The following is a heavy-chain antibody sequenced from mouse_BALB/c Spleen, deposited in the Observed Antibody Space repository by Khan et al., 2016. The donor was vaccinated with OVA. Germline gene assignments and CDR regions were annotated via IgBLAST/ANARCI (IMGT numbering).Heavy chain of an antibody. D-gene: IGHD4-1*01. CDR1: VYTFTNYV. V-gene: IGHV1S136*01. J-gene: IGHJ3*01. Sequence: VQLKQSGPELVEPGASVKMSCKASVYTFTNYVIHWVKQKPGQGLEWIGYINPDNAGTRYNEKFKGKATLTSDISSTSAYMELLSLTSEDSAVYYCAREASSWDFSFPYWGQGTLVTVSA. CDR2: INPDNAGT. CDR3: AREASSWDFSFPY.